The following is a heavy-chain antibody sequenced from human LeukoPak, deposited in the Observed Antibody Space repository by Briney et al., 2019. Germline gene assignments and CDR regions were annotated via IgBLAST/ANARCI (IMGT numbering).Heavy chain of an antibody. CDR2: ISSSGSTI. CDR3: ARDTGPAALDAFDI. D-gene: IGHD2-2*01. Sequence: GGSLRLSCAASGFTFSSYAMSWVRQAPGKGLEWVSYISSSGSTIYYADSVKGRFTISRDNAKNSLYLQMNSLRAEDTAVYYCARDTGPAALDAFDIWGQGTMVTVSS. V-gene: IGHV3-48*04. J-gene: IGHJ3*02. CDR1: GFTFSSYA.